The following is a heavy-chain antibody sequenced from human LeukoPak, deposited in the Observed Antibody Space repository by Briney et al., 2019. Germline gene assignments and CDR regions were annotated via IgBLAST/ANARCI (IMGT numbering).Heavy chain of an antibody. CDR1: GYTFTSYD. J-gene: IGHJ6*03. CDR3: ARRRDGYNYHYYYYMDV. D-gene: IGHD5-24*01. CDR2: MNPNSGNT. V-gene: IGHV1-8*01. Sequence: ASVEVSCKASGYTFTSYDINWVRQATGQGLEWMGWMNPNSGNTGYAQKFQGRVTMTRNTSISTAYMELSSLRSEDTAVYYCARRRDGYNYHYYYYMDVWGKGTTVTVSS.